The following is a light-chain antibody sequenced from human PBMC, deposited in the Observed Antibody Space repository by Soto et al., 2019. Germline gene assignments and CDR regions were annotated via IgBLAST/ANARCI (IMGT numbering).Light chain of an antibody. Sequence: EIVLTQSPATLSLAPGERATLSCRASQSVASYLAWYQQKPGQAPRLLIFNASNRATDIPARFSGSGYGTDFTFTISSLELEDFAVYYCQQRHSWPLTFGGETEVEIK. V-gene: IGKV3-11*01. CDR2: NAS. J-gene: IGKJ4*01. CDR1: QSVASY. CDR3: QQRHSWPLT.